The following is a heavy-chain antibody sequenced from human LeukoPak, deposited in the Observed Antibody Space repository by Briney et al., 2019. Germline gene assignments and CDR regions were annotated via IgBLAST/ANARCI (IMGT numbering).Heavy chain of an antibody. CDR2: INHSGST. CDR1: GGSFSGYY. J-gene: IGHJ6*03. Sequence: PSETLSLTCAVYGGSFSGYYWSWIRQPPGKGLEWIGEINHSGSTNYNPSLKSRVTISVDTSKNQFSLKLSSVTAADTAVYYCARDPGYSSGRYYYYYMDVWGKGTTVTISS. V-gene: IGHV4-34*01. D-gene: IGHD6-19*01. CDR3: ARDPGYSSGRYYYYYMDV.